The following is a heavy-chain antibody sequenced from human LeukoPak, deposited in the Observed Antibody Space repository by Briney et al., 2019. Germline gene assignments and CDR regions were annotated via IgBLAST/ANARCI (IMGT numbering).Heavy chain of an antibody. V-gene: IGHV3-48*01. Sequence: PGGSLRLSCAASGFTFSSYAMSWVRQAPGKGLEWVSYITSSSSTSYYANSVKGRFTISGDNAKNSLYLQMNSLRAEDTAVYYCAREPSGTLDYWGQGTLVTVSS. CDR2: ITSSSSTS. J-gene: IGHJ4*02. CDR3: AREPSGTLDY. CDR1: GFTFSSYA. D-gene: IGHD1-26*01.